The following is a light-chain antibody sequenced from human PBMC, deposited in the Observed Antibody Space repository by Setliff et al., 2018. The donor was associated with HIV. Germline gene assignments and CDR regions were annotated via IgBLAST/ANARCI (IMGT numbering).Light chain of an antibody. V-gene: IGLV2-8*01. CDR2: EVS. Sequence: QSALTQPPSASGSPGQSVTISRTGTSSDVGAYYSVSWYQQHPGKAPKLIIYEVSKRPSGVPDRFSGSESGNTASLTVSGLQTEDEADYYCSSYAGSNNYVFGTGTKV. J-gene: IGLJ1*01. CDR1: SSDVGAYYS. CDR3: SSYAGSNNYV.